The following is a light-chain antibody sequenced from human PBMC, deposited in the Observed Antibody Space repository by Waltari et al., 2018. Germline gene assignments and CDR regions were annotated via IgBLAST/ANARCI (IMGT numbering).Light chain of an antibody. CDR2: LNSDGNH. V-gene: IGLV4-69*01. J-gene: IGLJ3*02. Sequence: QLVLTQAPSASASLGASVKLTCTLTSGHSNYAITCHLQQPAKGPRYLMRLNSDGNHTRGDGIPERFSGSSSGAARYLTITGVQAEDEADYYCQTWTTGIWVFGGGTKLTVL. CDR1: SGHSNYA. CDR3: QTWTTGIWV.